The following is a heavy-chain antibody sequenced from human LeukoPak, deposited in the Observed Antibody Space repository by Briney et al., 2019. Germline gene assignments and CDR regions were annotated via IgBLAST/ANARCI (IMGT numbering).Heavy chain of an antibody. CDR3: ARTYSNYAYYYYYMDV. Sequence: ASVKVSCKASGGTFSSYAISWVRQAPGQGLEWMGGIIPIFGTANYAQKFQGRVTITTDESTSTAYMELSSLRSEDTAVYYCARTYSNYAYYYYYMDVWGKGTTVTVSS. CDR1: GGTFSSYA. J-gene: IGHJ6*03. D-gene: IGHD4-11*01. V-gene: IGHV1-69*05. CDR2: IIPIFGTA.